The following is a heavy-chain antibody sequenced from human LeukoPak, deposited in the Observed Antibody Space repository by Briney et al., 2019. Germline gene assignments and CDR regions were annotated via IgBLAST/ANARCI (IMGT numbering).Heavy chain of an antibody. V-gene: IGHV3-23*01. Sequence: PGGSLRLSCAASGFTFSSYAMNWVRQAPGKGLEWVSGILGGAGSTYYADSVRGRFTISRDNSKNTLYLQMNSPRAEDTAVYYCAHGTMYQLDYWGQGTLVTVSS. CDR1: GFTFSSYA. CDR2: ILGGAGST. J-gene: IGHJ4*02. CDR3: AHGTMYQLDY. D-gene: IGHD2-2*01.